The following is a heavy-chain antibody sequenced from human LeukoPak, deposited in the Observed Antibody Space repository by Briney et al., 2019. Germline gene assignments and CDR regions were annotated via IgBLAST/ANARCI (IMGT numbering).Heavy chain of an antibody. V-gene: IGHV4-59*01. J-gene: IGHJ4*02. Sequence: PSETLSLTCTVSGGSISSYYWSWIRQPPGKGLEWIGYIYYSGSTNYNPSLKSRVTIPVDTSKNQFSLKLSSVTAADTAVYYCARFSSGWYAGDYWGQGTLVTVSS. D-gene: IGHD6-19*01. CDR1: GGSISSYY. CDR2: IYYSGST. CDR3: ARFSSGWYAGDY.